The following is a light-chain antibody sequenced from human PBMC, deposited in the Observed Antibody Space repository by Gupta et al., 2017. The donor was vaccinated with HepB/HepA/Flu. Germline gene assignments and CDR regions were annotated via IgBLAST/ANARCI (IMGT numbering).Light chain of an antibody. CDR1: EDIVNS. Sequence: DIQMTQSPSSLSASVGERVSISCQTIEDIVNSLNLYQQKPGKTPRLLIYDASNVETGVPSRFSGNGPGTDFGLTIRGLIPEDFAHYSSQHDSALSLSFGQWTRLEVK. CDR3: QHDSALSLS. V-gene: IGKV1-33*01. J-gene: IGKJ5*01. CDR2: DAS.